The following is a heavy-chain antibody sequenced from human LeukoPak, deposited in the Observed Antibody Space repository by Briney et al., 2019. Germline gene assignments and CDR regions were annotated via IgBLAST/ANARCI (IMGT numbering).Heavy chain of an antibody. D-gene: IGHD6-13*01. Sequence: ASETLSLTCAVYGGSFSGYYWSWIRQPPGKGLEWIGEITHSGSTNYNPSLKSRVTISVDTSKNQFSLKLISVTAADTAVYYCARDLYSSRTNDAFVIWGQGTMVTVSS. CDR3: ARDLYSSRTNDAFVI. V-gene: IGHV4-34*01. J-gene: IGHJ3*02. CDR2: ITHSGST. CDR1: GGSFSGYY.